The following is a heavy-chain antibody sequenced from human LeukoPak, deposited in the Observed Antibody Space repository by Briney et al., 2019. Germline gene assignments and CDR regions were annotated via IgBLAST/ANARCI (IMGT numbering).Heavy chain of an antibody. Sequence: ASVKLSCKASGGTFSSYAISWVRQAPGQGLEWMGGIIPIFGTANYAQKFQGRVTLTRDMSTSTDYLELSSLRSEDTAVYYCARDNSVRDEAWWFNPWGQGTLVTVSS. D-gene: IGHD5-24*01. CDR1: GGTFSSYA. CDR2: IIPIFGTA. J-gene: IGHJ5*02. V-gene: IGHV1-69*05. CDR3: ARDNSVRDEAWWFNP.